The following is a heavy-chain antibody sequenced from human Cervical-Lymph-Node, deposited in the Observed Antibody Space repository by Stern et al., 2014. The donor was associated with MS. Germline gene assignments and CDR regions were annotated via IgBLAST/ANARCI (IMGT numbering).Heavy chain of an antibody. Sequence: QVQLQESGPGLVRPSQTLSLTCTVSGGSIRAGTYYWSWIRQTAGKGLEWIGRMYSSGSIDYNPSLKSRVTISADRSKNHLSLKLISVTAADTAVFYCARGRTNLAGDIYYYGMDVWGQGTTVTVSS. V-gene: IGHV4-61*02. J-gene: IGHJ6*02. CDR3: ARGRTNLAGDIYYYGMDV. CDR2: MYSSGSI. D-gene: IGHD1-1*01. CDR1: GGSIRAGTYY.